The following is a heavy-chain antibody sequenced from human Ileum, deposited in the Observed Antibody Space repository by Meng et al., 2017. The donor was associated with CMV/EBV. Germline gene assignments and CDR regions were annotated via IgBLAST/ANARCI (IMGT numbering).Heavy chain of an antibody. V-gene: IGHV6-1*01. CDR3: ARESELLRFDH. D-gene: IGHD6-6*01. Sequence: QLQLQSSGPGMVKPSQTLSLTCAIYGDSVSTNNVAWNRITQTQQRGLVWLGRTAYSSKCDHAYSISVNSPIPISPDPSKKQFSLLLRSVTPEYTAVYYCARESELLRFDHWGQGTLVTVSS. J-gene: IGHJ4*02. CDR2: TAYSSKCDH. CDR1: GDSVSTNNVA.